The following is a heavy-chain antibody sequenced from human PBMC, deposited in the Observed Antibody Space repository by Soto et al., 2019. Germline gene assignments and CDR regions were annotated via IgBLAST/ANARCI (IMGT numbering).Heavy chain of an antibody. CDR2: IYYSGST. CDR3: ARKLPDATQKLSAFDI. Sequence: PSETLSLTCTVSGGSISSYYWSWIRQPPGKGLEWIGYIYYSGSTNYNPSLKSRVTISVDTSKNQFSLKLSSVTAADTAVYYCARKLPDATQKLSAFDIWGQGTMVTVSS. J-gene: IGHJ3*02. CDR1: GGSISSYY. V-gene: IGHV4-59*01. D-gene: IGHD2-2*01.